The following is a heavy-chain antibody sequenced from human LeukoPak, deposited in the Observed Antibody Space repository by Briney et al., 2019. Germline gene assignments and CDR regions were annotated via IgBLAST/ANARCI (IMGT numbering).Heavy chain of an antibody. CDR3: AKDQRYSSGSFDY. Sequence: GGSLRLSCAASGFTFSSYAMSWVRQAPGKGLEWVSAISGSGGSTYYADSVKGRFTISRGNSKNTLYLQMNSLRAEDTAVYYCAKDQRYSSGSFDYWGQGTLVTVSS. J-gene: IGHJ4*02. V-gene: IGHV3-23*01. CDR2: ISGSGGST. D-gene: IGHD6-19*01. CDR1: GFTFSSYA.